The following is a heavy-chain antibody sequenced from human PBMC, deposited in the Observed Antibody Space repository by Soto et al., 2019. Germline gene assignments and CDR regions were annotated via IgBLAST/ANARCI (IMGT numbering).Heavy chain of an antibody. CDR1: GGSISRYY. CDR3: ARDRSTYGGGGTGEVKENWFDP. CDR2: AYYSGDT. Sequence: QVQLQESGPGLVKASETLSLTCSVSGGSISRYYWSWIRQPPGKGLEWIGYAYYSGDTGYNPSLKSRVTMAVDTSKNQVGLKLSSVTAADTAVYYCARDRSTYGGGGTGEVKENWFDPWGQGALVTVSS. V-gene: IGHV4-59*01. D-gene: IGHD2-8*01. J-gene: IGHJ5*02.